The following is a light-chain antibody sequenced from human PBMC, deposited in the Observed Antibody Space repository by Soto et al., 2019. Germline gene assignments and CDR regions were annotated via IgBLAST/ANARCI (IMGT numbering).Light chain of an antibody. V-gene: IGLV2-14*01. CDR3: SSYTSSSTLYV. J-gene: IGLJ1*01. CDR1: SCDVGGYNY. CDR2: EVS. Sequence: QSALTQPASVSGSPGQSITISCTGTSCDVGGYNYVSWYQQHPGKAPKLMIYEVSNRPSGGSNRFSGSKSGNTASLTISGLQAEDEADYYCSSYTSSSTLYVFGTGTKLTVL.